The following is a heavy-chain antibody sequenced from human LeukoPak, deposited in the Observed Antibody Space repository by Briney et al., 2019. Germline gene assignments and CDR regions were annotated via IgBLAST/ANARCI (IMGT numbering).Heavy chain of an antibody. Sequence: GASVKVSCKSSVYTFTAYAMHWVRQAPGQGLEWMGWITPSDGANYAQKFQGRVTMTRDTSMSTAYMDLNRLTSDDTAVYFCARDRYGDGFAQFDYWGQGALVTVSS. CDR1: VYTFTAYA. J-gene: IGHJ4*02. V-gene: IGHV1-2*02. CDR3: ARDRYGDGFAQFDY. CDR2: ITPSDGA. D-gene: IGHD5-24*01.